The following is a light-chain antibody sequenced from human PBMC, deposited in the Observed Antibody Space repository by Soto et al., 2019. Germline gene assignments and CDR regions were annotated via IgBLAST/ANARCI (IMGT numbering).Light chain of an antibody. CDR2: AAS. V-gene: IGKV1-39*01. J-gene: IGKJ4*01. CDR1: KNIDTY. CDR3: QQTYSVPGS. Sequence: DIQMTQSPSSLSASVGDRLTITCRASKNIDTYLNWYQQKPGKAPKLLIFAASNLQSGVPSRFSGSGSGTDFTVTISRLQPDDFATYYCQQTYSVPGSFGGGTKVEIK.